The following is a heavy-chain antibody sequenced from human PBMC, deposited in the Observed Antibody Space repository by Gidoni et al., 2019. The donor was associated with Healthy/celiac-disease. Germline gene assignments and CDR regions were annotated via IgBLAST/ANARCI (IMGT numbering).Heavy chain of an antibody. CDR2: INHSGST. V-gene: IGHV4-34*01. CDR3: ARGGGVAATYFDY. D-gene: IGHD2-15*01. J-gene: IGHJ4*02. Sequence: QVQLQQWGAGLLKPSETLSLTCAVDGGSFSGYYWSWIHQPPGKGLEWIGEINHSGSTNYNPSLKSRVTISVDTSKNQFSLKLSSVTAADTAVYYCARGGGVAATYFDYWGQGTLVTVSS. CDR1: GGSFSGYY.